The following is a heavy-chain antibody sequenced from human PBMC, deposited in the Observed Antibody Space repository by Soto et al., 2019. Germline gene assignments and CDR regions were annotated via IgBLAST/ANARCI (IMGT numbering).Heavy chain of an antibody. D-gene: IGHD2-15*01. CDR1: GVSIGSGDYS. CDR2: IYHRGNT. J-gene: IGHJ5*02. CDR3: VSSKYIMVAGPKRFDP. V-gene: IGHV4-30-2*01. Sequence: QLQLQESGSGLVKPSQTLSLTCTVSGVSIGSGDYSWSWIRQPPGKGLEWLGYIYHRGNTYYNPSLESRLTMSADRSKNQLSLSLRSVTAADTAMYYCVSSKYIMVAGPKRFDPWGQGILVIVSS.